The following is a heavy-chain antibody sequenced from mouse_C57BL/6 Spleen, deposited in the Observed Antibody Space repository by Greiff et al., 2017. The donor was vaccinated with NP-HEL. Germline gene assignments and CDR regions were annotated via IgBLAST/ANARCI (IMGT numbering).Heavy chain of an antibody. CDR3: TRGGYFLHWYFDV. CDR2: IDPETGGT. Sequence: QVQLKQSGAELVRPGASVTLSCKASGYTFTDYEMHWVKQTPVHGLEWIGAIDPETGGTAYNQKFKGKAILTADKSSSTAYMELRSLTSEDAAVYYCTRGGYFLHWYFDVWGTGTTVTVSS. D-gene: IGHD2-3*01. J-gene: IGHJ1*03. V-gene: IGHV1-15*01. CDR1: GYTFTDYE.